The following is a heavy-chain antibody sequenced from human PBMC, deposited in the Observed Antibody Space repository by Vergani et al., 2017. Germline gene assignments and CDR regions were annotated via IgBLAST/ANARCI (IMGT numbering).Heavy chain of an antibody. D-gene: IGHD2-8*01. CDR2: IGSSGPYI. CDR3: ARDCTSGGCPDNYGMDV. V-gene: IGHV3-21*06. Sequence: VQLVESGGGLAKPGGSLRLSCAASGFTFSDFSMSWVRQAPGKGLEWVAFIGSSGPYINYADSVKGRFIISRDNTNNSLFLQLRSLRAEDAAVYYCARDCTSGGCPDNYGMDVWGQGATVTVSS. J-gene: IGHJ6*02. CDR1: GFTFSDFS.